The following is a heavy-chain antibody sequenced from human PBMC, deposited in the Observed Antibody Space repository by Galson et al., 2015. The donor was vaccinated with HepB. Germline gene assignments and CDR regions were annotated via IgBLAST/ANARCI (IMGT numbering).Heavy chain of an antibody. V-gene: IGHV3-23*01. Sequence: SLRLSCAASGFTFSSYAMSWVRQAPGKGLEWVSAISGSGGSTYYADSVKGRFTISRDNSKNTLYLQMNSLRAEDTAVYYCAKGPHCSSTSCYTVGLFDYWGQGTLVTVSS. CDR1: GFTFSSYA. J-gene: IGHJ4*02. CDR3: AKGPHCSSTSCYTVGLFDY. D-gene: IGHD2-2*02. CDR2: ISGSGGST.